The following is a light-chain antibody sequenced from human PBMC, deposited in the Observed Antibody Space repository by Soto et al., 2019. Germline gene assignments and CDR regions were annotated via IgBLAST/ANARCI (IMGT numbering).Light chain of an antibody. CDR2: LNSDGSH. Sequence: QPVLTQSPSASASLGASVKLTCTLSSGHSSYAIAWHQQQPEKGPRYLMKLNSDGSHSKGDGIPDRFSGSSSGAERYLTISSLQSEAEADSYCQTWGTGIPWVFGGGTQLPVL. CDR3: QTWGTGIPWV. J-gene: IGLJ3*02. CDR1: SGHSSYA. V-gene: IGLV4-69*01.